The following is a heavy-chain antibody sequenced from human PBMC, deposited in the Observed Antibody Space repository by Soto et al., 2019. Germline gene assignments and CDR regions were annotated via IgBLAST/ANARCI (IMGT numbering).Heavy chain of an antibody. J-gene: IGHJ5*02. V-gene: IGHV4-30-4*01. D-gene: IGHD3-3*01. CDR1: GGSISSGDYS. Sequence: SSETLPLTCTVSGGSISSGDYSWSWVRQSPGKGLEWIGHIYNSGITYYNPSLKSRVVISIDTSRNQFSLRLNSLTAADRAVYFCARGVTVFGLVSRFWFDPWGQGTVVTVSS. CDR2: IYNSGIT. CDR3: ARGVTVFGLVSRFWFDP.